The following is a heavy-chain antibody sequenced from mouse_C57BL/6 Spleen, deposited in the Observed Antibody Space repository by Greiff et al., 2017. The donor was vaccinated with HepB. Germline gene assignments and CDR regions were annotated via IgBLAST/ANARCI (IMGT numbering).Heavy chain of an antibody. V-gene: IGHV5-12*01. CDR2: ISNGGGST. CDR1: GFTFSDYY. CDR3: ARPHFDV. J-gene: IGHJ1*03. Sequence: DVMLVESGGGLVQPGGSLKLSCAASGFTFSDYYMYWVRQTPEKRLEWVAYISNGGGSTYYPDTVKGRFTISRDNAKNTLYLQMSRLKSEDTAMYYCARPHFDVWGTGTTVTVSS.